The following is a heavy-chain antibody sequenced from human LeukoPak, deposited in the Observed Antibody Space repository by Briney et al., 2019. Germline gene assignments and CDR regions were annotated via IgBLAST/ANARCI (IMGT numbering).Heavy chain of an antibody. J-gene: IGHJ6*02. Sequence: ASVKVSCKASGYTFTSYGISWVRQAPGQELEWMGWISAYNGNTNYAQKLQGRVTMTTDTSTSTAYMELRSLRSDDTAVYYCARRRYSSGWYDYYGMDVWGQGTTVTVSS. CDR1: GYTFTSYG. D-gene: IGHD6-19*01. CDR3: ARRRYSSGWYDYYGMDV. V-gene: IGHV1-18*01. CDR2: ISAYNGNT.